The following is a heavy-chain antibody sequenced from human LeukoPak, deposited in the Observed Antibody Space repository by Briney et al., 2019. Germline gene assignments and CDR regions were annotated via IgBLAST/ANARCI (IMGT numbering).Heavy chain of an antibody. Sequence: ASVKVSCKASGYTFTTYGISWVRQAPGQGPEWMGWISAYNGNTNYAQKFQGRVTMTTDTSTSTAYMELRSLRSDDTAVYYCARDVLLVVGYSSGWYFDYWGQGTLVTVSS. CDR3: ARDVLLVVGYSSGWYFDY. D-gene: IGHD6-19*01. J-gene: IGHJ4*02. CDR1: GYTFTTYG. V-gene: IGHV1-18*01. CDR2: ISAYNGNT.